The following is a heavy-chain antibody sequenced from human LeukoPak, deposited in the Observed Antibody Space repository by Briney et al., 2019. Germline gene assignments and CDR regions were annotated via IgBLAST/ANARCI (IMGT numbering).Heavy chain of an antibody. J-gene: IGHJ4*02. CDR3: ARRGAVAGTSFAFDY. CDR2: IYYSGST. Sequence: SETLSLTCTVSGASISNSFYFWGWVRQPPGTGLEWIGSIYYSGSTYYNPSLKSRVTISVDTSKNQFSLKLSSVTAADTAVYYCARRGAVAGTSFAFDYWGQGTLVTVSS. D-gene: IGHD6-19*01. CDR1: GASISNSFYF. V-gene: IGHV4-39*01.